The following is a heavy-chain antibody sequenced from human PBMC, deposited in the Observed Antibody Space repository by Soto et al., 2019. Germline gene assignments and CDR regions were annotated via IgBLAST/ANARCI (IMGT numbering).Heavy chain of an antibody. CDR2: IIPIAAIA. CDR1: GGTFSRYT. J-gene: IGHJ5*02. D-gene: IGHD3-10*01. Sequence: QVQLVQSGAEVKKPGSSVKVSCKASGGTFSRYTINWVRQAPGQGLEWMGRIIPIAAIANYTQKFQGRVTITVEKSSTTAYMELSSPRSDDTAVYYCARGSTIVRGAPSWFDPWGQGTLVTVSS. CDR3: ARGSTIVRGAPSWFDP. V-gene: IGHV1-69*02.